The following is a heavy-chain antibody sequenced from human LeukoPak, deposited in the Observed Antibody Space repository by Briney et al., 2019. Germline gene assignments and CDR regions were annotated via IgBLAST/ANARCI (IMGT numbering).Heavy chain of an antibody. J-gene: IGHJ4*02. CDR3: TTGADSSGYSYSYYFDY. CDR2: IRYDGSNT. D-gene: IGHD3-22*01. V-gene: IGHV3-30*02. CDR1: GFTFNSYA. Sequence: GGSLRLSCAASGFTFNSYAMHWVRQAPGKGLEWVAFIRYDGSNTYYADSVQGRFTIARDDSKNTLYLQMNSLKTEDTAVYYCTTGADSSGYSYSYYFDYWGQGTLVTVSS.